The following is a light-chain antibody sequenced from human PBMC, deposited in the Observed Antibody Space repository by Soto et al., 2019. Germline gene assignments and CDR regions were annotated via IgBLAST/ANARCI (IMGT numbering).Light chain of an antibody. CDR3: QQRYRTPWT. Sequence: DIQMTQSPSSLSASVGDRVTITCRASQSTSSYLNWYQQKPGKAPKVLIQAVSRLHSGVPSRFSGSGSGTDFTLIISSLQPEDFATYYCQQRYRTPWTFGQGTKVEIK. CDR1: QSTSSY. J-gene: IGKJ1*01. V-gene: IGKV1-39*01. CDR2: AVS.